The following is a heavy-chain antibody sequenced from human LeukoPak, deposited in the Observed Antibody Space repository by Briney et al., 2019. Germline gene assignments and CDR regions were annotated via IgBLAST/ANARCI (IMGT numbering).Heavy chain of an antibody. D-gene: IGHD1-26*01. Sequence: GGSLRLSCEASGFTFSSYWMHWVRHDPRKGLVWVSRINGDGININYADSVRGRFTISRDNAKNSVFLQMNSLRADDTAVYYCARRSGSYDYWGQGTPVIVSS. CDR2: INGDGINI. V-gene: IGHV3-74*01. J-gene: IGHJ4*02. CDR3: ARRSGSYDY. CDR1: GFTFSSYW.